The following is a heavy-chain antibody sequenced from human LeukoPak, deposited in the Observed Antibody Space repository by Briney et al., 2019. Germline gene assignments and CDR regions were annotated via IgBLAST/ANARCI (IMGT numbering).Heavy chain of an antibody. CDR2: IYPGDSDT. CDR3: ARREYYGSGSYYYFDY. CDR1: GYSFTSYW. D-gene: IGHD3-10*01. V-gene: IGHV5-51*01. Sequence: GESLKISCKGSGYSFTSYWIGWVRQMPGKGLEWMGIIYPGDSDTRYSPSFQGQVTISADKSISTAYLQWSSLKASDTAMYYCARREYYGSGSYYYFDYWGQGTLVTVSS. J-gene: IGHJ4*02.